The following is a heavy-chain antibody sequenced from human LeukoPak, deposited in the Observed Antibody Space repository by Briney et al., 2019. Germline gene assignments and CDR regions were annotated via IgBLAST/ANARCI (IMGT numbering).Heavy chain of an antibody. V-gene: IGHV3-7*01. D-gene: IGHD6-25*01. J-gene: IGHJ5*02. CDR1: GFTFSSYW. CDR2: IKQDGSEK. CDR3: ARDGHSSANWFDP. Sequence: GGSLRLSCAASGFTFSSYWMSWVRQAPGKGLEWVANIKQDGSEKYYVDSVKGRFTISRDNAKNSLYLHMNSLRAEDTAVYYCARDGHSSANWFDPWGQGTLVTVSS.